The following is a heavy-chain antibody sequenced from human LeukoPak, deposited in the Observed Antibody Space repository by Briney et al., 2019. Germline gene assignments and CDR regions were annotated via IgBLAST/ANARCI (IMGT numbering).Heavy chain of an antibody. V-gene: IGHV1-2*02. D-gene: IGHD5-12*01. CDR2: INPNSGGT. Sequence: GASVKVSCKASGYTFTGYYMHWVRQAPGQGLEWMGWINPNSGGTNYAQKFQGRVTMTRDTSISTAYMELSRLRSDDTAVYYCARVAKYSGYYYYYYMDVWGKGTPVTVSS. J-gene: IGHJ6*03. CDR1: GYTFTGYY. CDR3: ARVAKYSGYYYYYYMDV.